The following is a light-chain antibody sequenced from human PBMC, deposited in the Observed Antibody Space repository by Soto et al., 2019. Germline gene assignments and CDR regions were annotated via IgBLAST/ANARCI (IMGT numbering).Light chain of an antibody. CDR3: LKHDSYPFT. J-gene: IGKJ2*01. CDR1: QGVSNS. V-gene: IGKV1-17*03. Sequence: DIQMTQSPSAMSASVGDRVTITCRATQGVSNSLAWFQLNPGKVPKRLIYAASSLQSGVPSRFSGSRSGTEFTLTINSLHPEDSATYCCLKHDSYPFTFGQGTKLETK. CDR2: AAS.